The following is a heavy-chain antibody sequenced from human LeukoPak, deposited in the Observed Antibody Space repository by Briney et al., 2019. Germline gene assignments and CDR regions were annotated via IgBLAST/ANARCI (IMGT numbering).Heavy chain of an antibody. J-gene: IGHJ4*02. V-gene: IGHV3-23*01. D-gene: IGHD3-22*01. CDR2: ISTGGGGT. CDR3: AKGTMDGGQYYYDSS. Sequence: PGGSLRLSCAASGFTFSNYAMSWVRQAPGKGLEWVSAISTGGGGTYYADSVKGRFTISRDNSRNTLYLQINSLRVEDTALYYCAKGTMDGGQYYYDSSGGQGTLVTVSS. CDR1: GFTFSNYA.